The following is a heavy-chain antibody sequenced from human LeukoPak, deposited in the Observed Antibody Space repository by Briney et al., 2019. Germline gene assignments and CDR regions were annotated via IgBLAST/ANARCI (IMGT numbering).Heavy chain of an antibody. CDR3: ARDHIERGLN. Sequence: SETLSLTCAVYGGSFSGYYWSWIRQPPGKGLEWIGEINHSGSTNYNPSLKSRVTISVDTSKNQFSLKLSSVTAADTAVYYCARDHIERGLNWGQGTLVTVSS. CDR2: INHSGST. J-gene: IGHJ4*02. V-gene: IGHV4-34*01. CDR1: GGSFSGYY.